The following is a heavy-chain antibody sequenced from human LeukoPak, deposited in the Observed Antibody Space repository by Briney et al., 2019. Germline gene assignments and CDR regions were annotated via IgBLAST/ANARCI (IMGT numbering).Heavy chain of an antibody. CDR1: GGSISSYY. D-gene: IGHD2-2*01. CDR2: IYYSGST. V-gene: IGHV4-59*01. CDR3: ARAPYCSSTSCYPDYYYYYMDV. J-gene: IGHJ6*03. Sequence: PSETLSLTCTVSGGSISSYYWSWIRQPPGKGLEWIGYIYYSGSTNYNPSLKSRVTISVDTSKKQFSLKLSSVTAADTAVYYCARAPYCSSTSCYPDYYYYYMDVWGKGTTVTVSS.